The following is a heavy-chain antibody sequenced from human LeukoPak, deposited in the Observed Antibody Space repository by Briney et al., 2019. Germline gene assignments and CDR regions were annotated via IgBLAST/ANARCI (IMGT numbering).Heavy chain of an antibody. J-gene: IGHJ4*02. CDR3: AKVPSGYSYGANDY. V-gene: IGHV3-23*01. CDR1: GFTFSSYA. Sequence: PGGSLRLSCAASGFTFSSYAMSWVRQAPGKGLEWVSAISGSGGSTYYADSVKGRSTISRDNSKNTLYLQMNSLRAEDTAVYYCAKVPSGYSYGANDYWGQGTLVTVSS. D-gene: IGHD5-18*01. CDR2: ISGSGGST.